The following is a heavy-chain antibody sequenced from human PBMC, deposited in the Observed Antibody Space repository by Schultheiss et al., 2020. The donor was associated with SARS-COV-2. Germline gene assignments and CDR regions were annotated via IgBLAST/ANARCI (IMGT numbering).Heavy chain of an antibody. CDR3: AHRASRGDWSHAFDV. CDR2: IYWDDDK. V-gene: IGHV2-5*02. J-gene: IGHJ3*01. Sequence: SGPTLVKPTQTLTLTCTFSGFSLTTSGVAVGWIRQPPGKALEWLALIYWDDDKLYSPSLRSRLTITRDTSKNQVVLTLTNMEPVDTATYYCAHRASRGDWSHAFDVWGQGTMVTVSS. CDR1: GFSLTTSGVA. D-gene: IGHD2-21*02.